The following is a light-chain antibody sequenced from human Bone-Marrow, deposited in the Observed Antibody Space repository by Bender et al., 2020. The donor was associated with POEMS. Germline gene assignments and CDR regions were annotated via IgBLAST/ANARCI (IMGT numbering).Light chain of an antibody. CDR1: SSDIGGYNS. CDR2: DVT. J-gene: IGLJ3*02. CDR3: QSYDSGLSGSV. V-gene: IGLV2-14*03. Sequence: QSALTQPASVSGSPGQSITISCTGTSSDIGGYNSVSWYQQHAGKAPKLMIFDVTNRPSGLSNRFSGSKSGNTASLAITGLQAEDEADYFCQSYDSGLSGSVFGGGTKVTVL.